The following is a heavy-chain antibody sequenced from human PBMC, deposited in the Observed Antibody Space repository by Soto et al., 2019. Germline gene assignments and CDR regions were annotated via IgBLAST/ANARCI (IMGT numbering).Heavy chain of an antibody. Sequence: GGSLRLSCTASGFTFGDYAMSWFRQAPGKGLEWVGFIRSKAYGGTTEYAASVKGRFTISRDDSKSIAYLQMNSLKTEDTAVYYCTRVPRIAARPDWFDPWGQGTLVTVSS. CDR3: TRVPRIAARPDWFDP. CDR1: GFTFGDYA. CDR2: IRSKAYGGTT. V-gene: IGHV3-49*03. D-gene: IGHD6-6*01. J-gene: IGHJ5*02.